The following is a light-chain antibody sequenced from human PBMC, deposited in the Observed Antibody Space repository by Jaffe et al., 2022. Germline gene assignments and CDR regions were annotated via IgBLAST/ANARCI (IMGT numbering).Light chain of an antibody. CDR1: QSVLYSSNNKNY. CDR2: WAS. J-gene: IGKJ1*01. Sequence: DIVMTQSPDSLAVSLGERATINCKSSQSVLYSSNNKNYLAWYQQKPGQPPKLLIYWASTRESGVPDRFSGSGSGTDFTLTISSLQAEDVAVYYCQQYYDWWTFGQGTKVEIK. CDR3: QQYYDWWT. V-gene: IGKV4-1*01.